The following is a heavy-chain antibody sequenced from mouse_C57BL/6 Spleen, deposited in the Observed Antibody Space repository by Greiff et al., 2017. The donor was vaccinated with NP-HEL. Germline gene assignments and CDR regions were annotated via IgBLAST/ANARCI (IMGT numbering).Heavy chain of an antibody. CDR2: INPNNGGT. Sequence: EVQLQQSGPELVKPGASVKIPCKASGYTFTDYSMDWVKQSHGQGLEWIGDINPNNGGTNYNEKFKGKATLTVDKSSSTAYMELRSLTSEDTAVYYCARGGYFDGRGTAPTVTASS. J-gene: IGHJ1*03. V-gene: IGHV1-18*01. CDR1: GYTFTDYS. CDR3: ARGGYFDG.